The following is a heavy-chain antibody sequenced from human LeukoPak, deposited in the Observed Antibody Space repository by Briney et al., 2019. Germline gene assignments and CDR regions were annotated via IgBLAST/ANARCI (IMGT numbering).Heavy chain of an antibody. J-gene: IGHJ4*02. Sequence: SVKVSCKASGYTFTSYDINWVRQATGQGLEWMGWMNPNSGNTDYAQKFQGRVTMTRNTSISTAYMELSSLKSEDTAVYYCARGSGDSSGYYQKDYWGQGTLVTVS. D-gene: IGHD3-22*01. CDR1: GYTFTSYD. CDR3: ARGSGDSSGYYQKDY. V-gene: IGHV1-8*01. CDR2: MNPNSGNT.